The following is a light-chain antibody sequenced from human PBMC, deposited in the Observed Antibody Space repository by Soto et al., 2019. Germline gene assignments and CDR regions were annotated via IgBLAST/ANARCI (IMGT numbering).Light chain of an antibody. V-gene: IGKV3-15*01. CDR2: GAS. CDR1: QSVSSN. Sequence: ELVMTQSPATLSVSPGARATLSCRASQSVSSNLAWYQQKPGQAPRLLIYGASTRATGIPARFSVIESGTECTITLSSLQSEDGEVYDGQQYNNWPLTFGGGTKVDIK. J-gene: IGKJ4*01. CDR3: QQYNNWPLT.